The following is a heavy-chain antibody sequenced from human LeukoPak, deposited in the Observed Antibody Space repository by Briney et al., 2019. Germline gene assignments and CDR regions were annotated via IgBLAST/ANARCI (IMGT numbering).Heavy chain of an antibody. J-gene: IGHJ6*03. CDR1: GGSISSYY. CDR2: IYYSGYT. Sequence: SETLSLTCTVSGGSISSYYWSWIRQPPGKGLEWIGDIYYSGYTNYNPSLKSRVTISVDTSKNQFSLQLNSVTPEDTAVYYCASSNTLVYGGYDSTVGGPYYYYYMDVWGKGTTVAVSS. D-gene: IGHD5-12*01. CDR3: ASSNTLVYGGYDSTVGGPYYYYYMDV. V-gene: IGHV4-59*12.